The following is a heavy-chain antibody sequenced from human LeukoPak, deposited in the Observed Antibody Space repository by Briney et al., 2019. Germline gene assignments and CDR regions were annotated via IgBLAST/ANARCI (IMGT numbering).Heavy chain of an antibody. CDR1: GYTFTGYY. Sequence: GASVKVSCKASGYTFTGYYMHWVRQAPGQGLEWMGWINPNSGGTNYAQKLQGRVTMTTDTSTSTAYMELRSLRSDDTAVYYCARDSSGSYYSRNWFDPWGQGTLVTVSS. J-gene: IGHJ5*02. D-gene: IGHD1-26*01. CDR3: ARDSSGSYYSRNWFDP. V-gene: IGHV1-2*02. CDR2: INPNSGGT.